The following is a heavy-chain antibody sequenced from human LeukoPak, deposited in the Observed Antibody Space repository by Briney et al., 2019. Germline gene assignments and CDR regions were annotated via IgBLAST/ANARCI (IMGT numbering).Heavy chain of an antibody. CDR2: INPSGGST. CDR3: ARDGAYCGGDCYHLLDY. CDR1: GYTFTSYY. V-gene: IGHV1-46*01. Sequence: ASVTVSCKASGYTFTSYYMHWVRQAPGQGLEWMGIINPSGGSTSYAQKFQGRVTMTRDTSTSTVYMELSSLRSEDTAVNYCARDGAYCGGDCYHLLDYWGQGTLVTVSS. J-gene: IGHJ4*02. D-gene: IGHD2-21*02.